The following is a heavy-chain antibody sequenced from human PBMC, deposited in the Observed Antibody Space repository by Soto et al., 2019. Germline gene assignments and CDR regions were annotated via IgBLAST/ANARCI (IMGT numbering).Heavy chain of an antibody. Sequence: GASVKLSCKASGGPFSSYAISWVRQAPGQGLEWMGGIIPIFGTANYAQKFQGRVTITADESTSTAYMELSSLRSEDTAVYYCAREVGGAAAGDYYYYYGMDVWGQGTTVTVSS. CDR1: GGPFSSYA. V-gene: IGHV1-69*13. CDR3: AREVGGAAAGDYYYYYGMDV. D-gene: IGHD6-13*01. J-gene: IGHJ6*02. CDR2: IIPIFGTA.